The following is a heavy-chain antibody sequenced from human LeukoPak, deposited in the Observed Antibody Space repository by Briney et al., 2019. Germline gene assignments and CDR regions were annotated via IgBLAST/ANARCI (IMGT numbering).Heavy chain of an antibody. V-gene: IGHV3-74*01. Sequence: GGSLRLSCAASGFTFSSYWMHWVRQAPGKGLVWVSRINSDGSSTSYADSVKGRLTISRDNAKNTLYLQMNSLRAEDTAVYYCARVLATTSLIDYWGQGTLVTVSS. J-gene: IGHJ4*02. CDR2: INSDGSST. CDR1: GFTFSSYW. D-gene: IGHD5-12*01. CDR3: ARVLATTSLIDY.